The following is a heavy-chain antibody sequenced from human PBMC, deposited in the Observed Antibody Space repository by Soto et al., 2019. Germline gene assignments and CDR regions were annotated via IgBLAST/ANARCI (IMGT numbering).Heavy chain of an antibody. D-gene: IGHD2-2*01. Sequence: GGSLRLSCAASGFTFSSYAMSWVRQAPGKGLEWVSAISGSGGSTYYADSVKGRFTISRDNSKNTLYLQMNSLRAEDTAVYYCAKVPAALHYYYYYYMDVWGKGTTVTVSS. V-gene: IGHV3-23*01. CDR3: AKVPAALHYYYYYYMDV. CDR2: ISGSGGST. J-gene: IGHJ6*03. CDR1: GFTFSSYA.